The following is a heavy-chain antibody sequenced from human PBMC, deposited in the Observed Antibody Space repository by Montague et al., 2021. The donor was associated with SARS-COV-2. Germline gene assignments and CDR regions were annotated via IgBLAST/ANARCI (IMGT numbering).Heavy chain of an antibody. D-gene: IGHD3-9*01. Sequence: SLRLSCAASGFTFSSYSMNWVRQAPGKGLEWVSPISSSSSYIYYADSVKGRFTISRDNAKNSPYLQMNSLRAEDTAVYYCARDPFYDILTGYYSNWGQGTLVTVSS. CDR2: ISSSSSYI. J-gene: IGHJ4*02. V-gene: IGHV3-21*01. CDR3: ARDPFYDILTGYYSN. CDR1: GFTFSSYS.